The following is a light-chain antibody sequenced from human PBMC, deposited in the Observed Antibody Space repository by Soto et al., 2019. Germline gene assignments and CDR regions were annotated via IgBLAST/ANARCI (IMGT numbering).Light chain of an antibody. J-gene: IGKJ1*01. Sequence: EIVMTQSPATLSVSPGERATLSCRASQSVSSNLAWYQQKPGQAPRLLIYGASTRATGIPDRFSGSGSGTEFTLTISSLQSEDFAVSYCQQYISWPFFRQGT. CDR3: QQYISWPF. V-gene: IGKV3-15*01. CDR2: GAS. CDR1: QSVSSN.